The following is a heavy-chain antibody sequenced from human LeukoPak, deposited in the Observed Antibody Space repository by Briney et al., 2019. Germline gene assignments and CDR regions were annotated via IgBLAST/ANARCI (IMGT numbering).Heavy chain of an antibody. CDR3: ARDRITGATRDFYYYYMDV. Sequence: SETLSLTCTVSGGSISSGGSIGSFYWTWIRQPAGKGLEWIGRIDAAGRTNYNPSLRGPVTISVDTSKNQFSLRLSSVTAADAAVYYCARDRITGATRDFYYYYMDVWGKGTTVTVSS. D-gene: IGHD7-27*01. CDR2: IDAAGRT. V-gene: IGHV4-61*02. J-gene: IGHJ6*03. CDR1: GGSISSGGSIGSFY.